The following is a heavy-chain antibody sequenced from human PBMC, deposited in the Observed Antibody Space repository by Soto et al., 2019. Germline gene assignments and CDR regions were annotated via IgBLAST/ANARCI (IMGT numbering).Heavy chain of an antibody. D-gene: IGHD5-12*01. CDR3: ARDHGYSGYEDHSFDY. J-gene: IGHJ4*02. V-gene: IGHV1-2*04. Sequence: ASVKVSCKASGYTFTGYYMHWVRQAPGQGLEWMGWINPNSGGTNYAQKFQGWVTMTRDTSISTAYMELSRLRSDDTAVYYCARDHGYSGYEDHSFDYRGQGTLVIVSS. CDR1: GYTFTGYY. CDR2: INPNSGGT.